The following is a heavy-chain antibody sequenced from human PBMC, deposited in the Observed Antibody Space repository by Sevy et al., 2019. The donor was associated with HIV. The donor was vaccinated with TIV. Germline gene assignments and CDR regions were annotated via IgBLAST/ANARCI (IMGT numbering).Heavy chain of an antibody. Sequence: GGSLRLSCAASGFTFTSYAMSWVRQAPGKGLEWVSAISGSARSTYYADSLKDRFTISRDNSKNTLYLLINSLRAEDTDIYYCAKDGHYYDSSGDYLNYFDYWGQGTLITVSS. CDR3: AKDGHYYDSSGDYLNYFDY. V-gene: IGHV3-23*01. J-gene: IGHJ4*02. CDR1: GFTFTSYA. CDR2: ISGSARST. D-gene: IGHD3-22*01.